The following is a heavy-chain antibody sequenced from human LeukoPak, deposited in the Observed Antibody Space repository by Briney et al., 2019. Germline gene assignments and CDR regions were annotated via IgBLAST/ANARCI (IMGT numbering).Heavy chain of an antibody. CDR1: GGSISSYY. Sequence: SETLSLTCTVSGGSISSYYWSWIRQPPGKGLEWIGYIYYSGSTNYNPSLKSRVTISVDTSKNQFSLKLSSVTAADTAVYYCARDPRSGWVNCAFDIWGQGTMVTVSS. CDR3: ARDPRSGWVNCAFDI. D-gene: IGHD6-25*01. V-gene: IGHV4-59*01. CDR2: IYYSGST. J-gene: IGHJ3*02.